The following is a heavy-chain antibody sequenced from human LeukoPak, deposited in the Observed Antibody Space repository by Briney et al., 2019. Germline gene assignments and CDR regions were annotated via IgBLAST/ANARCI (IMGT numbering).Heavy chain of an antibody. CDR1: GFTFSSHA. J-gene: IGHJ4*02. CDR2: TAYDGGDI. V-gene: IGHV3-30*04. CDR3: ARASAYDTSGYYYYFDH. D-gene: IGHD3-22*01. Sequence: GGSLRLSCEASGFTFSSHAMHWVRQAPGKGLAWVAVTAYDGGDIHYADSVKGRFTISGDNSKNTLYLQMNSLRAEDTAVYFCARASAYDTSGYYYYFDHWGQGTLVTVSS.